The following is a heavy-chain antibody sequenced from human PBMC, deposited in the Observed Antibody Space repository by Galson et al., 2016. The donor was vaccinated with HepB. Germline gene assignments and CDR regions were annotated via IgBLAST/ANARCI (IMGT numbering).Heavy chain of an antibody. CDR1: GFTFSSYA. V-gene: IGHV3-23*01. J-gene: IGHJ6*02. CDR2: ISGSGGST. CDR3: AKDLGFLEWLFFDSYYYYGMDV. D-gene: IGHD3-3*01. Sequence: SLRLSCAASGFTFSSYAMSWVRQAPGKGLEWVSAISGSGGSTYYADSVKGRFTISSDNSKNTLYLQMNSLRAEDTAVYYCAKDLGFLEWLFFDSYYYYGMDVWGQGTTVTVSS.